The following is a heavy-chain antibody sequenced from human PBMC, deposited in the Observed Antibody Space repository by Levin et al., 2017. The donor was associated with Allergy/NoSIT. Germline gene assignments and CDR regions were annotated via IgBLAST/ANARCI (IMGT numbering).Heavy chain of an antibody. V-gene: IGHV3-30*18. CDR1: GFTFSSFG. Sequence: PGGSLRLSCAASGFTFSSFGMHWVRQAPGKGLEWVAVISYDGNNKYYADPVKGRSTISRDNSKNTLYLQMNSLRAEDTAVYYCAKASYYGSGSYYGVVAPDYWGQGTLVTVSS. CDR2: ISYDGNNK. J-gene: IGHJ4*02. D-gene: IGHD3-10*01. CDR3: AKASYYGSGSYYGVVAPDY.